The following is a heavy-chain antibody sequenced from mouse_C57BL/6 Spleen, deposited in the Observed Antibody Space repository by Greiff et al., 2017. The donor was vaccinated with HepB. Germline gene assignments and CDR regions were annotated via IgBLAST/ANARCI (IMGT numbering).Heavy chain of an antibody. CDR1: GYTFTSYW. Sequence: VQLQQPGAELVKPGASVKLSCKASGYTFTSYWMHWVKQRPGRGLEWIGRIDPNSGGTKYNEKFKSKATLTVDKPSSTAYMQLSSLTSEDSAVYYCARPITTVVAHWYFDVWGTGTTVTVSS. V-gene: IGHV1-72*01. D-gene: IGHD1-1*01. J-gene: IGHJ1*03. CDR2: IDPNSGGT. CDR3: ARPITTVVAHWYFDV.